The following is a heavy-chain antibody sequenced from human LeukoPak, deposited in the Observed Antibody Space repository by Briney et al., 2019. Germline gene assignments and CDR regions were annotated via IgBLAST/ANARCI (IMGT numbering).Heavy chain of an antibody. CDR2: ISAYNGNA. J-gene: IGHJ5*02. CDR1: GYTFTSYG. Sequence: ASVKVSCKASGYTFTSYGISWVRQAPGQGLEWVGWISAYNGNANYAQKLQGRVTMTTDTSTSTAYMELRSLRSDDTAVYYCARDLVVPAAIEGTPNWFDPWGQGTLVTVSS. V-gene: IGHV1-18*04. CDR3: ARDLVVPAAIEGTPNWFDP. D-gene: IGHD2-2*01.